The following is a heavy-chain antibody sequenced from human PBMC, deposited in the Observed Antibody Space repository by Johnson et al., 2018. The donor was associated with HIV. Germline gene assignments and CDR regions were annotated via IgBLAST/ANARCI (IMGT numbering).Heavy chain of an antibody. V-gene: IGHV3-30*04. J-gene: IGHJ3*02. CDR3: EKGMGITAFDI. CDR1: GFTFSSYA. Sequence: QVQLVESGGGVVQPGRSLRLSCAASGFTFSSYAMHWVRQAPGKGLEWVAVISYGGSNKYYADSVKGRFTISRDNSKNTLYLQMNSLRAEDTAVYYCEKGMGITAFDIWGQGAMVTVSS. D-gene: IGHD1-14*01. CDR2: ISYGGSNK.